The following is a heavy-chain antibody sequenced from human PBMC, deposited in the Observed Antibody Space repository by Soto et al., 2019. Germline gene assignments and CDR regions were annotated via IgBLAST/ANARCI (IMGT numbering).Heavy chain of an antibody. Sequence: SETLSLTCTVSGGSVSSGSYYWSWIRQPPGKGLEWIGYIYYSGSTYYNPSLKSRVTISVDTSKNQFSLKLSSVTAADTAVYYCAREGDRYYYDSRGYLDYWGQGTLVNVSS. CDR2: IYYSGST. J-gene: IGHJ4*02. D-gene: IGHD3-22*01. V-gene: IGHV4-30-4*08. CDR1: GGSVSSGSYY. CDR3: AREGDRYYYDSRGYLDY.